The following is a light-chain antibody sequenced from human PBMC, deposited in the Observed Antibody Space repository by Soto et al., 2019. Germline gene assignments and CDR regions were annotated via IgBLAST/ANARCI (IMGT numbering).Light chain of an antibody. CDR3: QQYGSAHRT. CDR1: QSVSSDS. Sequence: EIVLTQSPGTLSLSPGERAILSCRASQSVSSDSLAWYRQKPGQAPRLLVYDASSRATGIPDRFSGSGSGTDFTLTISRLEPEGFAVYYCQQYGSAHRTFVQGTKVEIK. V-gene: IGKV3-20*01. J-gene: IGKJ1*01. CDR2: DAS.